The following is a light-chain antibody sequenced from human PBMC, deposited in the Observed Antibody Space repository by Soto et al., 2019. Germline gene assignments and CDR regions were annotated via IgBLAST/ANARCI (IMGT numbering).Light chain of an antibody. V-gene: IGKV1-39*01. CDR2: AAS. J-gene: IGKJ1*01. CDR1: QSISSY. CDR3: QQSYSTLWT. Sequence: DIQMTQSPSSLSASVGDRVTITWRASQSISSYLNWYQQKPGKAPKLLIYAASSLQSWVPSRFSGSGSGTEFTLTISSLQPEDFATYYCQQSYSTLWTFGQGNKVEIK.